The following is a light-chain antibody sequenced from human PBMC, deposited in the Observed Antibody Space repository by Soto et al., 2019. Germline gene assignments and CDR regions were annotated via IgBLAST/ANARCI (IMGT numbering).Light chain of an antibody. CDR3: QQYNQWPRT. V-gene: IGKV3D-15*01. CDR1: QSVSSAY. J-gene: IGKJ1*01. Sequence: EIVLTQSPGTLSLSPGERATLSCRASQSVSSAYLAWYQQKPGQAPRLLIYGASSRATGIPARFSGSGSGTEFTLTISSLQSEDFAVYYCQQYNQWPRTFGQGTKVDIK. CDR2: GAS.